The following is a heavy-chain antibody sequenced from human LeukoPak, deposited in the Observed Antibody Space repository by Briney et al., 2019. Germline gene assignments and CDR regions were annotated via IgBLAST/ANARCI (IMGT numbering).Heavy chain of an antibody. Sequence: GGSLRLSCAASGFTFSSYGMHWVRQAPGKGLEWVAVISYDGSNKRYADSVKGRFTISRDNSKNTVNLQMNSLRTEDTAVYYCAKETTLRYFDYWGQGNVVTVSS. CDR1: GFTFSSYG. D-gene: IGHD1-1*01. CDR2: ISYDGSNK. V-gene: IGHV3-30*18. CDR3: AKETTLRYFDY. J-gene: IGHJ4*02.